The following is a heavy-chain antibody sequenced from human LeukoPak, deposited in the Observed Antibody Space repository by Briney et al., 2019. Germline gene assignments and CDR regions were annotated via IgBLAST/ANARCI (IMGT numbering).Heavy chain of an antibody. CDR1: GFTFSAYS. D-gene: IGHD1-1*01. V-gene: IGHV3-21*06. CDR2: ISSSSSEV. Sequence: GGSLRLSCAASGFTFSAYSMNWIRQAPGKGLEWVSSISSSSSEVYYADSVRGRFTISRDAAENSRYLQVNNLRAEDTAVYYRARGGGANNWDYYFDYWGRGTLVTVSS. CDR3: ARGGGANNWDYYFDY. J-gene: IGHJ4*02.